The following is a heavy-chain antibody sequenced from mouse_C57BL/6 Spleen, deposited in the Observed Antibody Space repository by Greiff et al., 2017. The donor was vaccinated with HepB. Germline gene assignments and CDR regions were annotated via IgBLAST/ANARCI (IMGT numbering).Heavy chain of an antibody. Sequence: VQLQQSGAELVRPGASVTLSCKASGYTFTDYEMHWVKQTPVHGLEWIGAIDPETGGTAYNQKFKGKAILTADKSSSTAYMELRSLTSEDSAVYYCTRSNYVTGDYWGQGTSVTVSS. CDR3: TRSNYVTGDY. V-gene: IGHV1-15*01. CDR1: GYTFTDYE. D-gene: IGHD2-5*01. CDR2: IDPETGGT. J-gene: IGHJ4*01.